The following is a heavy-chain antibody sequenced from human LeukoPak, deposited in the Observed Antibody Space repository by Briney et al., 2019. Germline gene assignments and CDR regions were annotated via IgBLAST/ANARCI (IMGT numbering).Heavy chain of an antibody. J-gene: IGHJ2*01. V-gene: IGHV1-46*01. CDR3: ARDQATVTTPLDWSFDL. D-gene: IGHD4-17*01. CDR2: FNPTGGRT. Sequence: ASVKVSCKASGYTFTSYGISWVRQAPGQGLEWMGFFNPTGGRTAYAQKFQGRLTMARDMSTSTLYMDLSSLTSEDTAVYYCARDQATVTTPLDWSFDLWGRGTLVTVSS. CDR1: GYTFTSYG.